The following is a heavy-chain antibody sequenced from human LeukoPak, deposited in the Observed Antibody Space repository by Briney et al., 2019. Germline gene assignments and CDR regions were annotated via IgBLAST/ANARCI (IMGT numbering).Heavy chain of an antibody. CDR2: ISSSTSYI. D-gene: IGHD4-23*01. V-gene: IGHV3-21*01. CDR1: GFTFSGYS. J-gene: IGHJ4*02. CDR3: ARGRPHGNDY. Sequence: GGSLRLSCAASGFTFSGYSMNWIRQAPGKGLEWVSSISSSTSYIYYADSVKGRFTISKDNAKNSLYLQMNSLRAEDTAVYYCARGRPHGNDYWGQGTLVTVSS.